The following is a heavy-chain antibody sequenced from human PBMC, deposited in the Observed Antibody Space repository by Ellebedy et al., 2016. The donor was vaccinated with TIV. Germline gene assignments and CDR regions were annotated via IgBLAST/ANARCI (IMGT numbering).Heavy chain of an antibody. CDR3: AKGGGAVTPFDP. D-gene: IGHD3-16*01. J-gene: IGHJ5*02. CDR2: ISYNGADT. CDR1: GFTFSSYG. V-gene: IGHV3-23*01. Sequence: GGSLRLXXSASGFTFSSYGMHWVRQAPGKGLEWVSSISYNGADTWYADSVRGRFTISRDNSKNTLYLQMNRLRVEDTAVYYCAKGGGAVTPFDPWGQGTLVTVSS.